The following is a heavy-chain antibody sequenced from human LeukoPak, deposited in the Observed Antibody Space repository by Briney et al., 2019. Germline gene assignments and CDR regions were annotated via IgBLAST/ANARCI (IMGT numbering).Heavy chain of an antibody. CDR3: ARGRGCCSGGSCPRRGNWFDP. J-gene: IGHJ5*02. CDR1: GGSFSGYY. V-gene: IGHV4-34*01. CDR2: INHSGST. D-gene: IGHD2-15*01. Sequence: PSETLSLTCAVYGGSFSGYYWSWIRQPPGKGLEWIGEINHSGSTNYNPSLKSRVTISVDTSKNQFSLKLSSVTAADTAVYYCARGRGCCSGGSCPRRGNWFDPWGQGTLVTVSS.